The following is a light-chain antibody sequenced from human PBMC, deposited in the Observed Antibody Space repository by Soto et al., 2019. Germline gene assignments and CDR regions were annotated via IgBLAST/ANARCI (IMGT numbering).Light chain of an antibody. Sequence: QSALTQPASVSGSPGQSITISCTGNSNDFGCYNYVSWYQQHPGKAPKLMIYDVSNRLSGVSNRFSGSKSGNTASLTISGLQAEDEADYYCSSYTSSSTFYVFGTGTKVTVL. V-gene: IGLV2-14*01. CDR1: SNDFGCYNY. J-gene: IGLJ1*01. CDR3: SSYTSSSTFYV. CDR2: DVS.